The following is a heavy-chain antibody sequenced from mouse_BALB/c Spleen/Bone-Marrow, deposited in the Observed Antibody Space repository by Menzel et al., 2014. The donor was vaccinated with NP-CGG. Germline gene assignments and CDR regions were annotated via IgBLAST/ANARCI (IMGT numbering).Heavy chain of an antibody. J-gene: IGHJ2*01. CDR1: GFNIKDTY. V-gene: IGHV14-3*02. CDR2: VDPANGNT. D-gene: IGHD2-14*01. CDR3: ARYRLGTYFDY. Sequence: VQLKDSGAELVKPGASVKLSRTASGFNIKDTYMHWVKQRPEQGLEWIGRVDPANGNTKYDPKFQGKATITADTSSNTAYLQLSSLTSEDTAVYYCARYRLGTYFDYWGQGTTLTVSS.